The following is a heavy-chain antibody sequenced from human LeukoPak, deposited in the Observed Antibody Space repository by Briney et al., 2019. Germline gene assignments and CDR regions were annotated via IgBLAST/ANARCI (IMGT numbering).Heavy chain of an antibody. D-gene: IGHD6-6*01. V-gene: IGHV4-34*01. CDR2: INHSGST. Sequence: SETLSLTCAVYGGSLTDYYWCWIRQPPGKGLEWIGEINHSGSTKYNPPLNSRVTITVDKTTNHFSLKLSSVTAADTAVYYCARVDGYISSGGWFDPWGQGTLVTVSS. CDR1: GGSLTDYY. J-gene: IGHJ5*02. CDR3: ARVDGYISSGGWFDP.